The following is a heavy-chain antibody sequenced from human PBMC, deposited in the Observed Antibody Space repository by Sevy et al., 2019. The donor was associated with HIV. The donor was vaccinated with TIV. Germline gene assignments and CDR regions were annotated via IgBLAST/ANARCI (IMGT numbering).Heavy chain of an antibody. CDR3: ERGGSDAFDI. V-gene: IGHV3-13*01. CDR1: GFTFSSYD. Sequence: GGSLRLSCAASGFTFSSYDMHWVRQATGKGLEWVSAIGTVGDTFYSDSVKGRFTISRENAKNSFYLQMNSLRAGDTAVYYCERGGSDAFDIWGQGTLVTVSS. J-gene: IGHJ3*02. D-gene: IGHD1-1*01. CDR2: IGTVGDT.